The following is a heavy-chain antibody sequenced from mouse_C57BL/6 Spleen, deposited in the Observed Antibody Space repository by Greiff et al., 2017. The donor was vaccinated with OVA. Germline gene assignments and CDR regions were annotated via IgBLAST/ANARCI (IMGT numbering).Heavy chain of an antibody. Sequence: VQLQQSVAELVRPGASVKLSCTASGFNIKNTYMHWVKQRPEQGLEWIGRIDPATGNTKSAPKFQGKATITADTSSNTAYLQLSSLTSEDTAIYYCARDYNGSSYDAMDYWGQGTSVTVSS. V-gene: IGHV14-3*01. D-gene: IGHD1-1*01. CDR1: GFNIKNTY. J-gene: IGHJ4*01. CDR2: IDPATGNT. CDR3: ARDYNGSSYDAMDY.